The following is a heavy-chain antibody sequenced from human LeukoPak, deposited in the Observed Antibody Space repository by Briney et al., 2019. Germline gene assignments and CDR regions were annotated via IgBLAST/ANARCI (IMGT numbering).Heavy chain of an antibody. CDR2: MNANDGNT. D-gene: IGHD6-19*01. CDR1: GYTFTSYD. CDR3: AREGGKQWLVFDY. J-gene: IGHJ4*02. V-gene: IGHV1-8*01. Sequence: ASVKVSCKASGYTFTSYDINWVRQAPGQGLEWMGWMNANDGNTGYAQKFQGRVTMTRSTSISTAYMELNSLRSDDTAVYYCAREGGKQWLVFDYWGQGALVTVSS.